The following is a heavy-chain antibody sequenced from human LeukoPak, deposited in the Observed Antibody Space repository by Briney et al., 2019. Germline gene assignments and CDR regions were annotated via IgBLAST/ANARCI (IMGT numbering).Heavy chain of an antibody. CDR1: GGSFSGYY. D-gene: IGHD2-15*01. J-gene: IGHJ5*02. V-gene: IGHV4-34*01. Sequence: PSETLSLTCAVYGGSFSGYYWGWIRQPPGKGLEWIGEINHSGSTNYNPSLKSRVTISVDTSKNQFSLRLKSVTAADTSIYYCARPRSRISWFDPWGQGTLVTVSS. CDR2: INHSGST. CDR3: ARPRSRISWFDP.